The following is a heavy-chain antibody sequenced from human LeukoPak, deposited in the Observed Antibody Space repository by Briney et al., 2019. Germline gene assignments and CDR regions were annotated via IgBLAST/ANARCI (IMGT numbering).Heavy chain of an antibody. V-gene: IGHV3-7*01. CDR2: IKQDGNEK. CDR3: ARDGAFRIYDY. J-gene: IGHJ4*02. CDR1: GFSVHTYD. D-gene: IGHD3-3*02. Sequence: PGGSLRLSCAASGFSVHTYDMHWVRQAPGEGPEWVASIKQDGNEKYYVDSVKGRFTISRDNARNSLYLQMSSLRADDTAVYYCARDGAFRIYDYWGQGTLVTVSS.